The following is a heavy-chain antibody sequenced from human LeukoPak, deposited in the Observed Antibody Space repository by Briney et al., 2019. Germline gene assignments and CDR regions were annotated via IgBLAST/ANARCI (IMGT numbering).Heavy chain of an antibody. CDR1: GYTFTGYY. CDR3: ARARGYSGYDAFDI. J-gene: IGHJ3*02. V-gene: IGHV1-2*02. Sequence: ASVKVSSTASGYTFTGYYRHWVRQTPGQGLEWMGWINPNSGGTNYAQKFQGRVTMTRDTSISTAYMELSRLRSDDTAVYCCARARGYSGYDAFDIWGQGTMVTVSS. D-gene: IGHD5-12*01. CDR2: INPNSGGT.